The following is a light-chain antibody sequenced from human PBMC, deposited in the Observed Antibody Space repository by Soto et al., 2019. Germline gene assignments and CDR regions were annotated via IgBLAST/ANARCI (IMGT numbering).Light chain of an antibody. V-gene: IGLV2-14*01. CDR1: SSDVGGYNY. CDR3: SSYTSSTTPL. CDR2: EVT. Sequence: QSALTQPASVSGSPGQSITISCTGTSSDVGGYNYVSWYQQHPGKAPKLMIYEVTNRPSGVSKRFSGSKSGKTASLTVSGLQAEDEADYYCSSYTSSTTPLFGGGTKLTVL. J-gene: IGLJ2*01.